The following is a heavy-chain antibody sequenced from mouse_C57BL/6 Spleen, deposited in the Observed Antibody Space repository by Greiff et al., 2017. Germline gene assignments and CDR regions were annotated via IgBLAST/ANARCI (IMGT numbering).Heavy chain of an antibody. CDR2: IDPETGGT. V-gene: IGHV1-15*01. J-gene: IGHJ3*01. Sequence: QVQLQQSGAELVRPGASVTLSCKASGYTFTDYEMHWVKQTPVHGLEWIGAIDPETGGTAYNQKFKGKAILTADKSSSTAYMELRSLTSEDSAVYYCTRGGDSSPFAYWGQGTLVTVSA. CDR3: TRGGDSSPFAY. CDR1: GYTFTDYE. D-gene: IGHD3-2*02.